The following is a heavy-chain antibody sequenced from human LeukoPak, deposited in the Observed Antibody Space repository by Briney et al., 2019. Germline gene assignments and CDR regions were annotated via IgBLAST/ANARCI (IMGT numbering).Heavy chain of an antibody. D-gene: IGHD2-8*02. V-gene: IGHV3-48*03. CDR1: GFTFSSYE. CDR3: ARDGRYCSGGICYAAFDL. J-gene: IGHJ3*01. Sequence: PGGSLRLSCAASGFTFSSYEMNWVRQAPGKGLEWVSYISSSGSTIYYADSVKGRFTISRDNAKNSLYLQMNSLRAEDTAVYYCARDGRYCSGGICYAAFDLWGQGTVVTVSS. CDR2: ISSSGSTI.